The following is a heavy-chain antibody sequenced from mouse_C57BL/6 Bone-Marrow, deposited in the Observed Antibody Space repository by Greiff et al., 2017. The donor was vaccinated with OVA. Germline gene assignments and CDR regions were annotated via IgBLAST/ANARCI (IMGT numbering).Heavy chain of an antibody. CDR2: ISNLAYSI. CDR3: ARQKRGYSNYWYFDV. CDR1: GFTFSDYG. D-gene: IGHD2-5*01. Sequence: EVKLVESGGGLVQPGGSLKLSCAASGFTFSDYGMAWVRQAPRKGPEWVAFISNLAYSIYYADTVTGRFTISRENAKNTLYLEMSSLRSEDTAMYYCARQKRGYSNYWYFDVWGTGTTVTVSS. J-gene: IGHJ1*03. V-gene: IGHV5-15*01.